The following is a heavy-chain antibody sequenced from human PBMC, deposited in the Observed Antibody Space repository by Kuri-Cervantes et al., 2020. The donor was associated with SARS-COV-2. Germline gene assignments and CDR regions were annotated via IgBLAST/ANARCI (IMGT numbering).Heavy chain of an antibody. D-gene: IGHD6-6*01. CDR3: AVEYSSSSGHQGDDY. V-gene: IGHV1-2*02. CDR1: GYIFTGYY. CDR2: INPYSGDT. J-gene: IGHJ4*02. Sequence: ASVKVSCKASGYIFTGYYMQWVRQAPGQGLEWVGWINPYSGDTNYAQKFQGRVTMTRDTSISTAYMELSRLRSDDTAVYYCAVEYSSSSGHQGDDYWGQGTLVTVSS.